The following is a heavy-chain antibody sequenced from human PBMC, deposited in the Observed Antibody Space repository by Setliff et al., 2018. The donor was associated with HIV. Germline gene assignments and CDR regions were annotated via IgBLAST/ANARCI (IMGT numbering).Heavy chain of an antibody. CDR1: GGSSSSYY. J-gene: IGHJ4*02. V-gene: IGHV4-4*07. Sequence: PSETLSLTCTVSGGSSSSYYCNWIRQPAGKGLEWIGHMYISGSTNYNPSLKSRVTMSVDTSKNQFSLKLSSVTAADTAVYYCARDRCSGCYRFDYWGQGTLVTVSS. CDR2: MYISGST. D-gene: IGHD6-19*01. CDR3: ARDRCSGCYRFDY.